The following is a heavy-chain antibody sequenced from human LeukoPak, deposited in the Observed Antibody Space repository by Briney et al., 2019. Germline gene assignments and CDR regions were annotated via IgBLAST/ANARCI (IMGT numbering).Heavy chain of an antibody. CDR1: GFTFSNAW. Sequence: GGSLRLSCAASGFTFSNAWMSWVRQAPGKGLEWVGRIKSKTDGGTTDYAAPVKGRFTISRDNSKNTLYLQMNSLRAEDTAVYYCAKDITPISSGPAHFDYWGQGTLVTVSS. CDR2: IKSKTDGGTT. J-gene: IGHJ4*02. D-gene: IGHD6-19*01. V-gene: IGHV3-15*01. CDR3: AKDITPISSGPAHFDY.